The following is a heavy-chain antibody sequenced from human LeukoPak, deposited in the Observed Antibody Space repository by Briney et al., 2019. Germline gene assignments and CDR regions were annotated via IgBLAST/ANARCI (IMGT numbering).Heavy chain of an antibody. D-gene: IGHD3-10*01. V-gene: IGHV4-4*07. CDR2: ISSSGST. CDR1: GGSISSCY. Sequence: SETLSLTCTVSGGSISSCYWSWIRQPAGKGLEWIGRISSSGSTKYNPSLKSRVSMSVDTSKNQFSLKLSSVTAADTAVYYCARAGESRKTMVRGVYYDYYGMDVWGQGTTVTVSS. J-gene: IGHJ6*02. CDR3: ARAGESRKTMVRGVYYDYYGMDV.